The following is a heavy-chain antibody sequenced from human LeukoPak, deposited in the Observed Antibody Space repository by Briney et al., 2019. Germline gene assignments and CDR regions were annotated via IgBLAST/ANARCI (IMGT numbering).Heavy chain of an antibody. V-gene: IGHV4-39*01. CDR3: ARLFSSADTAMAYDAFDI. CDR1: GCSISSSSYY. D-gene: IGHD5-18*01. J-gene: IGHJ3*02. Sequence: SENLSLTCTVSGCSISSSSYYWGWIRQPPGKGLEWIGSIYYSGSTYYNPSLKSRVTISVDTSKNQFSLKLSSVTAADTAVYYCARLFSSADTAMAYDAFDIWGRGTMVTVSS. CDR2: IYYSGST.